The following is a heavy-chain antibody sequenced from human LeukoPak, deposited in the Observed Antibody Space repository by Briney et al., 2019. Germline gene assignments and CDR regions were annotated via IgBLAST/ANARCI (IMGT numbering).Heavy chain of an antibody. CDR2: IYTSGST. Sequence: SETLSLTCTVSGGSISSYYWSWIRQPPGKGLEWIGYIYTSGSTNYNPSLKSRVTISVDTSKNQFFLKLSSVTAADTAVYYCARGDFWSGYLGFDPWGQGTLVTVSS. CDR1: GGSISSYY. J-gene: IGHJ5*02. D-gene: IGHD3-3*01. CDR3: ARGDFWSGYLGFDP. V-gene: IGHV4-4*09.